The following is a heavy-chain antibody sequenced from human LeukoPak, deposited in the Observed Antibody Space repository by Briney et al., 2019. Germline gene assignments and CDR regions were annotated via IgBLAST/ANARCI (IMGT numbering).Heavy chain of an antibody. CDR1: GYTFTSYD. V-gene: IGHV1-8*01. CDR3: ASFLGRGWSGGYYFDY. J-gene: IGHJ4*02. D-gene: IGHD6-19*01. CDR2: MNPNSGNT. Sequence: ASVKVSCKASGYTFTSYDINWVRQATGQGLEWMGWMNPNSGNTGYAQKFQGRVTMTRNTSISTAYMELSSLISEDTAVYYCASFLGRGWSGGYYFDYWGQGTLVTVSS.